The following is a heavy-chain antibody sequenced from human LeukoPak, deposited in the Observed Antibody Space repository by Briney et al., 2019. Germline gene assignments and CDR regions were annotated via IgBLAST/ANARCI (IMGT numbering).Heavy chain of an antibody. J-gene: IGHJ4*02. V-gene: IGHV3-53*01. Sequence: PGGSLRLSCAASGFTVGSNYMSWVRQAPGKGLEWVSIIYRGGSTNYADSVKGRFTISRDNAKNSLYLQMNSLRAEDTAVYYCARDSPGIMIFGVVTPNGGQGTLVTVSS. CDR3: ARDSPGIMIFGVVTPN. CDR1: GFTVGSNY. D-gene: IGHD3-3*01. CDR2: IYRGGST.